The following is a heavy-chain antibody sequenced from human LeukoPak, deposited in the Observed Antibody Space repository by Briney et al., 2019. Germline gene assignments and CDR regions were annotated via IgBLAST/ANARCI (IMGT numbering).Heavy chain of an antibody. CDR2: IKTDGSTT. J-gene: IGHJ4*02. Sequence: GGSLRLSCAVSGFTFSSSWMHWVRQAPGKGLVWVSHIKTDGSTTAYADSVKGRSTISRDNAKNTLYLQMNSLRAEDTGVYYCARGNQQLPRSTPDYWGQGTLVTVSS. CDR1: GFTFSSSW. D-gene: IGHD2-2*01. V-gene: IGHV3-74*01. CDR3: ARGNQQLPRSTPDY.